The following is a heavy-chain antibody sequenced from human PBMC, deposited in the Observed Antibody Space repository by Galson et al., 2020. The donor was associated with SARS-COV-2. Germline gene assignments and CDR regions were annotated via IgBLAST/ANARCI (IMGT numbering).Heavy chain of an antibody. V-gene: IGHV5-51*01. CDR1: GYSFTSYW. Sequence: KIGESLKISCKGSGYSFTSYWIGWVRQMPGKGLEWMGIIYPGDSDTRYSPSFQGQVTISADKSISTAYLQWSSLKASDTAMYYCASWSAEGDYGDYYFDYWGQGTLVTVSS. CDR3: ASWSAEGDYGDYYFDY. J-gene: IGHJ4*02. D-gene: IGHD4-17*01. CDR2: IYPGDSDT.